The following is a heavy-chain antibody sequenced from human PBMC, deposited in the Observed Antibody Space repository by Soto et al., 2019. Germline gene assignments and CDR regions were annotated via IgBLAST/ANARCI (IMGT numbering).Heavy chain of an antibody. D-gene: IGHD2-2*01. CDR3: ATIVVVPAAMNWFDP. CDR2: IIPIFGTA. V-gene: IGHV1-69*01. Sequence: QVQLVQSGAEVKKPGSSVKVSCKASGGTFSSYAISWVRQAPGQGLEWMGGIIPIFGTANYAQKFQGRVTIIADESTTTAYMELSRLRSEDTAVYYCATIVVVPAAMNWFDPWGQGTLVTVSS. CDR1: GGTFSSYA. J-gene: IGHJ5*02.